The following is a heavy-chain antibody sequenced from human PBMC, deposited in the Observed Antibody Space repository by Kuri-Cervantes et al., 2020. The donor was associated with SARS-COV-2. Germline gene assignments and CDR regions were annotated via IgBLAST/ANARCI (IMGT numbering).Heavy chain of an antibody. CDR3: AKGGRLEQWLVDYYYYGMDV. CDR1: GFTFSSYW. V-gene: IGHV3-7*03. D-gene: IGHD6-19*01. J-gene: IGHJ6*02. CDR2: IKQDGSEK. Sequence: LSLTCAASGFTFSSYWMSWVRQAPGKGLEWVANIKQDGSEKYYVDSVKGRFTISRDNAKNSLYLQMNSLRAEDTAVYYCAKGGRLEQWLVDYYYYGMDVWGQGTTVTVSS.